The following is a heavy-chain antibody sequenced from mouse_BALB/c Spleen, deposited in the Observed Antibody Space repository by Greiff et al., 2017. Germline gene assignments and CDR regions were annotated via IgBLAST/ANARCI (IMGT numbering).Heavy chain of an antibody. V-gene: IGHV7-3*02. CDR1: GFTFTDYY. J-gene: IGHJ2*01. Sequence: EVKLMESGGGLVQPGGSLRLSCATSGFTFTDYYMSWVRQPPGKALEWLGFIRNKANGYTTEYSASVKGRFTISRDNSQSILYLQMNTLRAEDSATYYCARHYRYDPYYFDYWGQGTTLTVSS. D-gene: IGHD2-14*01. CDR3: ARHYRYDPYYFDY. CDR2: IRNKANGYTT.